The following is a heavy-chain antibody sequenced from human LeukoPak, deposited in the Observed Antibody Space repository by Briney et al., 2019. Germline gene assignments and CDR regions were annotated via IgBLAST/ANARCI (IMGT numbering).Heavy chain of an antibody. CDR2: LYPGDSDT. CDR1: GYDFANFW. Sequence: GEPLKISCQASGYDFANFWIGWVRKMPGRGLYWMGPLYPGDSDTRYSPSFQGKVTISSDKSISTAYLQWTSLKAAHTTMYYCATQGTLTPHNVFDVWGQGKTFTVSS. V-gene: IGHV5-51*03. CDR3: ATQGTLTPHNVFDV. D-gene: IGHD2-15*01. J-gene: IGHJ3*01.